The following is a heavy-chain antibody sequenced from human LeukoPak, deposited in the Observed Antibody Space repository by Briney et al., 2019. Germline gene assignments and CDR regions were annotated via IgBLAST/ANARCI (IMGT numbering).Heavy chain of an antibody. Sequence: ASVKVSCKASGYTFTSYDINWVRQATGQGLEWMRWMNPNSGNTGYAQKFQGRVTMTRNTSISTAYMELSSLRSEDTAVYYCARGKVAAVPAAIRRAAAGTLGYWGQGTLVTVSS. D-gene: IGHD2-2*02. CDR2: MNPNSGNT. V-gene: IGHV1-8*01. CDR1: GYTFTSYD. CDR3: ARGKVAAVPAAIRRAAAGTLGY. J-gene: IGHJ4*02.